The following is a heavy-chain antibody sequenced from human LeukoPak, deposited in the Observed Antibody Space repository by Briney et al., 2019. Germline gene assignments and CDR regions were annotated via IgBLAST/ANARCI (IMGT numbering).Heavy chain of an antibody. CDR2: ISGSGGST. CDR3: ARDIRNYYDSGAYGWFDP. CDR1: GFTFSSYA. J-gene: IGHJ5*02. V-gene: IGHV3-23*01. D-gene: IGHD3-10*01. Sequence: PGGSLRLSCAASGFTFSSYAMNWVRQAPGKGLEWVSDISGSGGSTYYADSVKGRFTISRDNSKNTLYLQMNSLRAEDTATYYCARDIRNYYDSGAYGWFDPWGQGTLVPVSS.